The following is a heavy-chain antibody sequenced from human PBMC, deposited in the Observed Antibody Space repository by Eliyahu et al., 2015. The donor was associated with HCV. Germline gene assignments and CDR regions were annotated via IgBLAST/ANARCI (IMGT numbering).Heavy chain of an antibody. D-gene: IGHD1-26*01. J-gene: IGHJ4*02. V-gene: IGHV4-31*03. CDR2: IYYSGST. Sequence: QVQLQESGPGLVKPSQTLSLTCTVSGGSISSGGYYWSWIRQHPGKGLEWIGYIYYSGSTYYNPSLKSRVTISVDTSKNPFPLKLSPVTAADTAVYYCARGGEWELDYWGQGTLVTVSS. CDR1: GGSISSGGYY. CDR3: ARGGEWELDY.